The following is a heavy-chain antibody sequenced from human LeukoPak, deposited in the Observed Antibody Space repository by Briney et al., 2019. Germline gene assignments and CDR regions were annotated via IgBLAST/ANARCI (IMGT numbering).Heavy chain of an antibody. D-gene: IGHD3-10*01. V-gene: IGHV4-59*01. CDR2: IYYSGST. CDR1: GGSFSGYY. J-gene: IGHJ4*02. Sequence: SETLSLTCAVYGGSFSGYYWSWIRQPPGKGLEWIGYIYYSGSTNYNPSLKSRVTISVDTSKNQFSLKLSSVTAADTAVYYCARGYHVADYYGSGSYGVDYWGQGTLVTVSS. CDR3: ARGYHVADYYGSGSYGVDY.